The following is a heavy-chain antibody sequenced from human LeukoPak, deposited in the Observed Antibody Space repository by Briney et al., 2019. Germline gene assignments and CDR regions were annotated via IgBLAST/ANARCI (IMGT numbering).Heavy chain of an antibody. CDR1: GYTFTTYG. D-gene: IGHD3-10*01. CDR2: ISVYNANT. V-gene: IGHV1-18*01. Sequence: ASVKVSCKASGYTFTTYGISWVRQAPGQGLEWMGWISVYNANTNYAQKLQGRVTMTTDTSTSTAYMELRSLRSDDTAVYYCARRDSGSYGDYYYYMDVWGKGTTVTVSS. CDR3: ARRDSGSYGDYYYYMDV. J-gene: IGHJ6*03.